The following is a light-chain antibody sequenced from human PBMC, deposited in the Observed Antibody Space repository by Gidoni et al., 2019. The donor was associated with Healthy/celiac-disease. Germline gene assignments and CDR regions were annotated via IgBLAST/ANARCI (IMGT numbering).Light chain of an antibody. CDR1: QGISNY. V-gene: IGKV1-27*01. J-gene: IGKJ1*01. Sequence: DIQMTQSTSSLSASVGDRVTITFRASQGISNYLAWYQQKPGKVPKLLIYAASTLQSGVPSRFSGSGSGTDFTLTISSLQPEDVATYYCQKYNSASWTFGQGTKVEIK. CDR3: QKYNSASWT. CDR2: AAS.